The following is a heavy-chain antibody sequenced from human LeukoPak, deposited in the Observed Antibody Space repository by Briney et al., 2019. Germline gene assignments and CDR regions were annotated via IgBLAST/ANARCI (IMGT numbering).Heavy chain of an antibody. Sequence: GGSLRLSCAASGFTFSNYWMTWVRQAPGKGLEWVANIKQDGSERDYVDSVKGRFTISRDDAKNSLYLQMNSLRAEDTAVYYCARGITVANWGQGTLVTVSS. CDR1: GFTFSNYW. D-gene: IGHD3-10*01. J-gene: IGHJ4*02. CDR2: IKQDGSER. V-gene: IGHV3-7*04. CDR3: ARGITVAN.